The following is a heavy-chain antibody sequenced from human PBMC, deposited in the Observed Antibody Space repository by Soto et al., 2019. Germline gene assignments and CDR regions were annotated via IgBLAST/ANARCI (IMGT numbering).Heavy chain of an antibody. CDR3: ASLGY. V-gene: IGHV3-30*04. J-gene: IGHJ4*02. Sequence: ESGGGVVQPGRSLRLSCAASGFTFSTYPMHWVRQAPGKGLEWVADIAHDGTNRYYVDSVKGRFTISRDNSNNTLYLQMNSLRADDTAVYYCASLGYWGQGTLVTVSS. CDR1: GFTFSTYP. CDR2: IAHDGTNR.